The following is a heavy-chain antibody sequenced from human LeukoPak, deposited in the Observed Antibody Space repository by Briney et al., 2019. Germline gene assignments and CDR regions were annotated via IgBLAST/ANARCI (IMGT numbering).Heavy chain of an antibody. CDR2: ISSSSSYI. J-gene: IGHJ4*02. V-gene: IGHV3-21*01. CDR1: GFTFSSYS. Sequence: GGSLRLSCAASGFTFSSYSMNWVRQAPGKGPEWVSSISSSSSYIYYADSVKGRFTISRDNAKNSLYLQMNSLRAEDTAVYYCARYYYDSSGYYYPFDYWGQGTLVTVSS. D-gene: IGHD3-22*01. CDR3: ARYYYDSSGYYYPFDY.